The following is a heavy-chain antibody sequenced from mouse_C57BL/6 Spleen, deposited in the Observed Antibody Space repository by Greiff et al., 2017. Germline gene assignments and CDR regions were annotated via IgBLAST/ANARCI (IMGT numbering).Heavy chain of an antibody. CDR2: DLPGSGST. CDR3: ARRGDY. CDR1: GYTFTGYW. V-gene: IGHV1-9*01. Sequence: VQLQQSGAELMKPWASVKLSCKATGYTFTGYWLGWGKQRPGHGLVWIGEDLPGSGSTNYNEKFKGKATFTADISSNPAYMQSSSLTTEDSAIYYCARRGDYWGQGTTLTVSS. J-gene: IGHJ2*01.